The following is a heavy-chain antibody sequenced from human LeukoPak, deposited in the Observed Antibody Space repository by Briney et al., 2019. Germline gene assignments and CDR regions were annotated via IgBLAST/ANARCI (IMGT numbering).Heavy chain of an antibody. CDR1: GFTFSSYS. D-gene: IGHD4-17*01. CDR3: ARDDYGDPLYFDY. CDR2: ISSSSSYI. V-gene: IGHV3-21*01. Sequence: PGGSLRLSCAASGFTFSSYSMNWVRQAPGKGLEWVSSISSSSSYIYYADSVKGRFTISRDNAKNSLYLQMNSLRAEDTAVYYCARDDYGDPLYFDYWGQGTLVTVSS. J-gene: IGHJ4*02.